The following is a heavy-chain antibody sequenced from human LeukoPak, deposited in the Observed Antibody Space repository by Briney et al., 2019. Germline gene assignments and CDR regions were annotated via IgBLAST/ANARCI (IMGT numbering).Heavy chain of an antibody. V-gene: IGHV1-18*01. CDR3: ARDRVGSSGWYDFLGY. CDR2: ISAYNGNT. D-gene: IGHD6-19*01. CDR1: GYTFTSYG. Sequence: ASVKVSCKASGYTFTSYGISWVRQAPGQGLEWMGWISAYNGNTNYAQKLQGRVTMTTDTSTCTAYMELRSLRSDDTAVYYCARDRVGSSGWYDFLGYWGQGTLVTVSS. J-gene: IGHJ4*02.